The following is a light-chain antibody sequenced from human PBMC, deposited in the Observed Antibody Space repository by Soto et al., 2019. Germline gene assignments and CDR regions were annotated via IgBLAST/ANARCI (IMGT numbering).Light chain of an antibody. Sequence: DIQMPQSPSSLSASVGDRVTITCRASQSIVNYLNWYQQKPGEAPKLLIFGASTLQNGVPSRLSGSGSGTDFTLTISSLQPEDFTTYYCQQSYSTLWTFGQGTKVEIK. CDR1: QSIVNY. CDR2: GAS. CDR3: QQSYSTLWT. V-gene: IGKV1-39*01. J-gene: IGKJ1*01.